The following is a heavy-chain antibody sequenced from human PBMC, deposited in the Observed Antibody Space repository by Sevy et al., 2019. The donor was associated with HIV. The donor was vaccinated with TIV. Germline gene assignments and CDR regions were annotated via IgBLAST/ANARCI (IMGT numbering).Heavy chain of an antibody. J-gene: IGHJ5*01. CDR2: IYYNGHI. CDR3: AGENAWGRCDS. CDR1: GGSITSLY. Sequence: SETLSLTCTVSGGSITSLYWNWIRQPPGKGLEWIANIYYNGHINYNPSLKNRVTISPDTSKNQFSLRLSSVTDADTAMYYCAGENAWGRCDSWGQGTLVTVSS. V-gene: IGHV4-59*08. D-gene: IGHD1-26*01.